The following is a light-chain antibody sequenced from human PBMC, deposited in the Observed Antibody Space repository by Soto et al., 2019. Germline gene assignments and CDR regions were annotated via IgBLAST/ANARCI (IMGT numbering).Light chain of an antibody. CDR1: QSVLYNSNNKNH. CDR3: QQYGHSPPFT. J-gene: IGKJ3*01. Sequence: DFVMTQAPDSLAVSLGERATINCKSSQSVLYNSNNKNHLGWFQQKPGHPPKLLIYGASFRPSGVPDRFSGSGSGTDFTLTISRLEPEDFAVYFCQQYGHSPPFTFGPGTKVDFK. CDR2: GAS. V-gene: IGKV4-1*01.